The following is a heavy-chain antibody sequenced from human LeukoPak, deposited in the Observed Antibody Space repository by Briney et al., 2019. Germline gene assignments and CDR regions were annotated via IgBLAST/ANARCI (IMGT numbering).Heavy chain of an antibody. CDR1: GGSFSGYY. J-gene: IGHJ4*02. D-gene: IGHD4-17*01. CDR2: INHSGST. CDR3: ARVGAYGDYLGY. Sequence: SETLSLTCAVYGGSFSGYYWSWIRQPPGKGLEWIGEINHSGSTNYNPSLKSRVTISVDTSKNQLSLKLSSVTAADTAVYYCARVGAYGDYLGYWGQGTLVAVSS. V-gene: IGHV4-34*01.